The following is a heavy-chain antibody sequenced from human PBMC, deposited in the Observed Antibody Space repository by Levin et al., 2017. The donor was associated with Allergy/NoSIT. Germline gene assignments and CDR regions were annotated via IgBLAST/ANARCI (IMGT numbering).Heavy chain of an antibody. CDR1: GFTFSSYW. Sequence: GGSLRLSCAASGFTFSSYWMHWVRQAPGKGLVWVSRINSDGSSTGYADSVKGRFTISRDNAKNTLFLQMNSLRAEDTAVYYCARTGIGPGSPSPGGWFDPWGQGTLVTVSS. V-gene: IGHV3-74*01. CDR2: INSDGSST. J-gene: IGHJ5*02. CDR3: ARTGIGPGSPSPGGWFDP. D-gene: IGHD3-10*01.